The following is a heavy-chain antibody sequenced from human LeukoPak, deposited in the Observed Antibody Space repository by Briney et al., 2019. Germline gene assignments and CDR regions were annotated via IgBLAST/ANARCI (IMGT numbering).Heavy chain of an antibody. D-gene: IGHD2-15*01. Sequence: EASVKVSCKASGYTFTNCYIHWVRQAPGQGLEWVGIINPSGGSTSYAQKFQGRVTVTRDTSTSTVYMELSSLRSEDTAVYYCASWSTGGYHLNIPIEWGQGTLVTASS. V-gene: IGHV1-46*03. CDR2: INPSGGST. J-gene: IGHJ4*02. CDR3: ASWSTGGYHLNIPIE. CDR1: GYTFTNCY.